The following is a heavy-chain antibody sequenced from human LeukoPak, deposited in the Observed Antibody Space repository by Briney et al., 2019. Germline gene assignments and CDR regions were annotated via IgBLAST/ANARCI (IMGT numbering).Heavy chain of an antibody. CDR3: AFRSSGSRPFDY. D-gene: IGHD3-10*01. V-gene: IGHV3-11*04. Sequence: SYISSSGSTIYYADSVKGRFTISRDNAKNSLYLQMNSLRAEDTAVYYCAFRSSGSRPFDYWGQGTLVTVSS. J-gene: IGHJ4*02. CDR2: ISSSGSTI.